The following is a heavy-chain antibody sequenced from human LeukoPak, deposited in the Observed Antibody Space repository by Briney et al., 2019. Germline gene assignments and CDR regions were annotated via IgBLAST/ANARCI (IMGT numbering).Heavy chain of an antibody. V-gene: IGHV4-59*01. CDR1: GGSISSYY. Sequence: SETLSLTCTVSGGSISSYYWSWIRQPPGKGLEWIGYIYYSGSTNYNPSLKSRVTISVDTSKNQFSLKLSSVTAADTAVYYCARPYYYDSRIDPWGQGTPVTVSS. J-gene: IGHJ5*02. D-gene: IGHD3-22*01. CDR3: ARPYYYDSRIDP. CDR2: IYYSGST.